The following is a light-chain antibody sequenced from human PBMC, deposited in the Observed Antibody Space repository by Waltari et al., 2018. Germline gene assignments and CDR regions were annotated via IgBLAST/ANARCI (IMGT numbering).Light chain of an antibody. CDR3: QQYNNWPPWT. J-gene: IGKJ1*01. CDR2: GAS. Sequence: EIVMTQSPATLSVSPGERATLSCRASHSVSSNLAWYQQKPGPAPRLLIYGASTRAIGIPARFSGSGSGTEFTLTISSMQSEDFAVYYCQQYNNWPPWTFGQGTKVEIK. CDR1: HSVSSN. V-gene: IGKV3-15*01.